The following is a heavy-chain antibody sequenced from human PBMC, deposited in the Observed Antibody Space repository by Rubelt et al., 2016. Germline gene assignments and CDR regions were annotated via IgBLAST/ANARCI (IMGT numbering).Heavy chain of an antibody. J-gene: IGHJ4*02. CDR2: IKSKVDGGTS. Sequence: EWVGRIKSKVDGGTSDYAAPVTGRFTISRDDSTNTLYLQMNSLKTEDTAVYYCTTESPVTQNGLFDNWGQGTLVTVSS. V-gene: IGHV3-15*01. D-gene: IGHD1-1*01. CDR3: TTESPVTQNGLFDN.